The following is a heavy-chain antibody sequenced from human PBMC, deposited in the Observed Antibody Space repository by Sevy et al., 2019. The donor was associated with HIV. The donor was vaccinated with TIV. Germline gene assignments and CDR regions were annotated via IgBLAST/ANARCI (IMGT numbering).Heavy chain of an antibody. V-gene: IGHV3-66*01. D-gene: IGHD3-22*01. CDR2: IDSGGST. Sequence: GGSLRLSCEASGFTVSGNYMAWVRLAPGKGLEWVSLIDSGGSTYYADSVKGRFTISRCNAKNTLYLQMNPLRAEDTAVYFCARDRYYDASGYYYYYCGMDVWGQGTTVTVSS. CDR3: ARDRYYDASGYYYYYCGMDV. CDR1: GFTVSGNY. J-gene: IGHJ6*02.